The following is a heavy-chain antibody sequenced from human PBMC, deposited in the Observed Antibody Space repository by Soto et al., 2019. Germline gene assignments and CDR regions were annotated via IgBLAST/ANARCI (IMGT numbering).Heavy chain of an antibody. D-gene: IGHD1-20*01. CDR2: IDYSGTA. CDR3: ARITGRHLDY. Sequence: SETLSLTCTVSSGSISVTNVFWGWVRQPPGKGLEWIGNIDYSGTAYFSPSLATRVTFHVDTSKNQFSLTLYSVTAADTAVYYCARITGRHLDYWGQGILVTVS. J-gene: IGHJ4*02. V-gene: IGHV4-39*01. CDR1: SGSISVTNVF.